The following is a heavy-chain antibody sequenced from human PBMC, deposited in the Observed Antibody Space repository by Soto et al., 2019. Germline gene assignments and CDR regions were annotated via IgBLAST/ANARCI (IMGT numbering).Heavy chain of an antibody. CDR1: GGSISSSGHY. V-gene: IGHV4-39*01. CDR3: ARRRRYGDYPHYYYMDV. CDR2: IFYSGST. J-gene: IGHJ6*03. Sequence: PSETLSLTCTVSGGSISSSGHYWDWIRQPPKKGLEWIGSIFYSGSTYYNPSLKGRVTISVDTSKNQFSLKLSSVTAADTAVYYCARRRRYGDYPHYYYMDVWGKGTTVTVSS. D-gene: IGHD4-17*01.